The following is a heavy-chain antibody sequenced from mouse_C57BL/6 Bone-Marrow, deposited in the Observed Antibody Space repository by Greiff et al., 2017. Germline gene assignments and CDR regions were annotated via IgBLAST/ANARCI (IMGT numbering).Heavy chain of an antibody. CDR1: GFNIKDDY. D-gene: IGHD2-5*01. CDR2: IDPENGDT. J-gene: IGHJ2*01. V-gene: IGHV14-4*01. CDR3: TFYSNYYFDY. Sequence: EVQLQQSGAELVRPGASVKLSCTASGFNIKDDYMHWVKRRPEQGLEWIGWIDPENGDTEYASKFQGKATITADTSSNTAYLQLSSLTSEDTAVYYCTFYSNYYFDYWGQGTTLTVSS.